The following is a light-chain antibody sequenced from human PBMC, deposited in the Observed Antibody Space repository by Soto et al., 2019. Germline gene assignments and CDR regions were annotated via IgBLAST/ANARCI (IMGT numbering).Light chain of an antibody. Sequence: QSALTQPASVSGSPGQSIAISCTGTSSDVGAYNHVSWYQQHPGKAPKLMIYDVNSRPSGVSDRFSGSKSGNTASLTISGLQAEDEADYYCSSYATSSVAFGGGTKLTVL. CDR2: DVN. J-gene: IGLJ2*01. CDR3: SSYATSSVA. V-gene: IGLV2-14*03. CDR1: SSDVGAYNH.